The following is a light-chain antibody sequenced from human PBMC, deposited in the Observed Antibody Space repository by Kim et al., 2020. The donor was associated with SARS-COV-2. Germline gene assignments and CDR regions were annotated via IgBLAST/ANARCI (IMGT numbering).Light chain of an antibody. CDR2: DVN. CDR1: TSDVGEYNY. Sequence: QSALTQPRSVSGSPGQSVTISCTGTTSDVGEYNYVSWYQQHPGKAPKLLIYDVNKRPSGVPDRFSGSKSGNTASLTISGLQGEDEADYAGKYTVAFGGGTQLTVL. J-gene: IGLJ2*01. V-gene: IGLV2-11*01. CDR3: KYTVA.